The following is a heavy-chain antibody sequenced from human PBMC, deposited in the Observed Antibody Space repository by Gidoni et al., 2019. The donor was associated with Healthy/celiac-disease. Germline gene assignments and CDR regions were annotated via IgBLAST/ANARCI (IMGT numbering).Heavy chain of an antibody. CDR2: ISYDGSNK. D-gene: IGHD3-10*01. Sequence: GLEWVAVISYDGSNKYYADSVKGRFTISRDNSKNTLYLQMNSLRAEDTAVYYCAKGGAYYYLFVYYYGMDVWGQGTTVTVSS. CDR3: AKGGAYYYLFVYYYGMDV. V-gene: IGHV3-30*18. J-gene: IGHJ6*02.